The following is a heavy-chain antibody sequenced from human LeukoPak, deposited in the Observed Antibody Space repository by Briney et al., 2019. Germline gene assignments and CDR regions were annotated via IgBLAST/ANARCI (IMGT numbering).Heavy chain of an antibody. CDR3: ARDRLQYFDY. Sequence: PGGPLRLSCAASGFTVSDFYMSWVRQAPGKGLEWVSLIYVSGDTYYTDSVKGRFTISRDTSENTLYLQMNSLRVEDTAVYYCARDRLQYFDYWGQGTLVTVSS. CDR2: IYVSGDT. J-gene: IGHJ4*02. D-gene: IGHD3-16*01. CDR1: GFTVSDFY. V-gene: IGHV3-53*01.